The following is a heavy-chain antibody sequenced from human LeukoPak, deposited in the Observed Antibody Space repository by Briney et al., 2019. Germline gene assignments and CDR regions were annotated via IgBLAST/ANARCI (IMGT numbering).Heavy chain of an antibody. J-gene: IGHJ6*02. CDR1: GYIFTGCY. D-gene: IGHD6-13*01. Sequence: ASVKILCKASGYIFTGCYLQWVRQAPAQGLEWMGWINPNSGGTNYAQKFQGRVSMTRDTAIIIAYMDLTRLKSDDTAVYYCARGTYSRPHHGMDVWGQGTTVTVSS. CDR3: ARGTYSRPHHGMDV. V-gene: IGHV1-2*02. CDR2: INPNSGGT.